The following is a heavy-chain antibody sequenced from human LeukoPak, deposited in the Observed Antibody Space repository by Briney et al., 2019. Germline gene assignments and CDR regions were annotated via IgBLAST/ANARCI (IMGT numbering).Heavy chain of an antibody. V-gene: IGHV3-30*03. CDR2: ISYDGSNK. J-gene: IGHJ6*02. Sequence: PGGSLRLSCAASGFTFSDYGMHWVRQAPGKGLEWVATISYDGSNKYYADSVKGRFTISRDSSKNTLYLQINSLRSEDTAVYYCARARSPNYDFWSGYHYYYGMDVWGQGTTVTVSS. CDR3: ARARSPNYDFWSGYHYYYGMDV. D-gene: IGHD3-3*01. CDR1: GFTFSDYG.